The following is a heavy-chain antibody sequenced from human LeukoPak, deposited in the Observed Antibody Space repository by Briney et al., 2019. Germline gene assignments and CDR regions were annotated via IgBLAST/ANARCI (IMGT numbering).Heavy chain of an antibody. CDR3: ARVRPAVAGTHYFDY. Sequence: SETLSLTCTVSGGSIRGYYWSWIRQPPGKGLEWIGYIYYSGSTNYNPSLKSRVTVSVDTSKNQFSLKLSSVTAAETAVYYCARVRPAVAGTHYFDYWGQGALVTLSS. CDR1: GGSIRGYY. J-gene: IGHJ4*02. CDR2: IYYSGST. V-gene: IGHV4-59*01. D-gene: IGHD6-19*01.